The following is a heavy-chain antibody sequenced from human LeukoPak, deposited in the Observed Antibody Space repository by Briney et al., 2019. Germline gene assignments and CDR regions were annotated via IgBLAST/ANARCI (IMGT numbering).Heavy chain of an antibody. CDR3: ARDDPITGTPAY. V-gene: IGHV4-59*01. CDR2: IYYSGST. CDR1: GGSISSYY. D-gene: IGHD1-20*01. J-gene: IGHJ4*02. Sequence: SETLSLTCTVSGGSISSYYWSWIRQPPGKGLEWIGYIYYSGSTNYNPSLKSRVTISVDTSKNQFSLKLSSVTAADTAVYYCARDDPITGTPAYWGQGTLVTVSS.